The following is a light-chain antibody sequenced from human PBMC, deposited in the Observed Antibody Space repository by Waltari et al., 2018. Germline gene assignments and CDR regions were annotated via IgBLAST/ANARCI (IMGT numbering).Light chain of an antibody. J-gene: IGLJ1*01. CDR1: NSNIGSNT. V-gene: IGLV1-44*01. Sequence: QSVLTQPPSASGTPGQRVTIPCSGSNSNIGSNTVNWYQQHPGTAPKLLLYKHRPRPPGGPDRFSGSNSGTSASLAISGLQSEDEGAYYCAAWDDSLNGFYVFGTGTKVTVL. CDR2: KHR. CDR3: AAWDDSLNGFYV.